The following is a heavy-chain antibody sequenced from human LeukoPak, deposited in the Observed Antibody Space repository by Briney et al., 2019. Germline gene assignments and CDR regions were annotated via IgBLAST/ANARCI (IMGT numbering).Heavy chain of an antibody. CDR1: GFTFDDYA. CDR2: ISWNSGSI. D-gene: IGHD5-12*01. CDR3: AKDIGGYDGFDY. V-gene: IGHV3-9*01. Sequence: PGGSLRLSCAASGFTFDDYAMHWVRQAPGKGLEWVSGISWNSGSIGYADSVKGRFTISRDNAKNSLYLQMNSLRAEDTALYYCAKDIGGYDGFDYWGQGTLVTVSS. J-gene: IGHJ4*02.